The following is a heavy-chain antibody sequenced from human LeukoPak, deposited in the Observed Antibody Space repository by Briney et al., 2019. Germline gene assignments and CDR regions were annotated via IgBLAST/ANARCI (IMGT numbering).Heavy chain of an antibody. CDR1: GFTFSSYE. D-gene: IGHD6-6*01. V-gene: IGHV3-48*03. Sequence: GGSLRLSCAASGFTFSSYEMNWVRQAPGKGLEWVSYISSSGSTIYYADSVKGRFTISRDNSKNTLYLQMNSLRAEDTAVYYCARDREQLGYLDWYFDLWGRGTLVTVSS. CDR2: ISSSGSTI. J-gene: IGHJ2*01. CDR3: ARDREQLGYLDWYFDL.